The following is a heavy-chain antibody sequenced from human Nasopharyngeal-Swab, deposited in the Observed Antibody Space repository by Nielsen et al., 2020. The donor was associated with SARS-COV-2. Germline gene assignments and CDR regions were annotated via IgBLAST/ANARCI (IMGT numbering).Heavy chain of an antibody. CDR1: GFPFDDYA. D-gene: IGHD2-21*01. J-gene: IGHJ6*02. CDR2: ISWNSGSI. CDR3: AKDITSGDTMATHYYYGMDV. V-gene: IGHV3-9*01. Sequence: LKISCAASGFPFDDYAMHWVRQAPGKGLEWVSGISWNSGSIGYADSVKGRFTISRDNAKNSLYLQMNSLRAEDTALYYCAKDITSGDTMATHYYYGMDVWGQGTTVTVSS.